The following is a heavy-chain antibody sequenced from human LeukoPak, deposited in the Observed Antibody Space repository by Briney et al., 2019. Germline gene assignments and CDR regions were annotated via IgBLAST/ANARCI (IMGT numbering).Heavy chain of an antibody. Sequence: SETLSLTCAVSGGSISSSNWWRWVRQPPGRGLEWIGEIYHSGSTNYNPSLKSRVTISVDKSKNQFSLKLTSVTAADTAVYYCARVVSGVYYYYGMDAWGQGTTVTVSS. CDR3: ARVVSGVYYYYGMDA. D-gene: IGHD3-10*01. V-gene: IGHV4-4*02. J-gene: IGHJ6*02. CDR2: IYHSGST. CDR1: GGSISSSNW.